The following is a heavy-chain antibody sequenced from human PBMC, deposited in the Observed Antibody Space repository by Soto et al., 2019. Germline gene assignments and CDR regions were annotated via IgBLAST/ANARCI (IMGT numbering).Heavy chain of an antibody. Sequence: QVQLVQSGAEVKKPGASVKVSCKASGYTFTSYGISWVRQAPGQGLEWMGWISAYNGNTNYAQKLQGRVTMTTDTSTSTAYMELTSLRSDATAVYYCARHPRLPVVVAAQFDYWGQGTLVTVSS. J-gene: IGHJ4*02. CDR3: ARHPRLPVVVAAQFDY. CDR1: GYTFTSYG. V-gene: IGHV1-18*01. D-gene: IGHD2-15*01. CDR2: ISAYNGNT.